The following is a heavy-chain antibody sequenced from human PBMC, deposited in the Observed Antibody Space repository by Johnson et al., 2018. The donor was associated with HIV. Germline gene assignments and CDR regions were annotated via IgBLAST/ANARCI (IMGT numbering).Heavy chain of an antibody. CDR3: ARAPGVRGVDAFDI. D-gene: IGHD3-10*01. Sequence: VQLVESGGVVVQPGGSLRLSCAASGLTFSNFYMTWVRQAPGKGLEWVSGLIWNDGRTGCTDSVKGRFTISRDNTENLVYLQMNILSAEDTAVYYCARAPGVRGVDAFDIWGQGTVVTVSS. CDR2: LIWNDGRT. V-gene: IGHV3-20*04. J-gene: IGHJ3*02. CDR1: GLTFSNFY.